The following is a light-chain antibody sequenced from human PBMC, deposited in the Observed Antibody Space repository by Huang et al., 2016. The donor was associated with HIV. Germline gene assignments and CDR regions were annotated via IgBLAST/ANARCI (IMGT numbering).Light chain of an antibody. CDR3: QQYYHNPLT. V-gene: IGKV4-1*01. J-gene: IGKJ4*01. CDR2: WAS. Sequence: DIVMTQSPDSLTVSLGERATTNCRSSQSLFFGSNKRSYLAWYQKKPGQPPTLVIYWASAREAGVPDRFSGSGSETHFTLTINSLQAEDVAVYYCQQYYHNPLTFGGGTKVEI. CDR1: QSLFFGSNKRSY.